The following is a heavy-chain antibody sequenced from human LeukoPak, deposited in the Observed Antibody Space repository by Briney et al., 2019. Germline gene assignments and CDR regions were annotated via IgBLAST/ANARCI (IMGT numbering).Heavy chain of an antibody. Sequence: SETLSLTCTVSGGSISSYYWTRIRQPPGKGLEWIGYIYYSGSTNYNPSLKSRVTISVDTSKNQFSLKLSSVTAADTAVYYCARIPSGDDDAFDIWGQGTMVTVSS. J-gene: IGHJ3*02. CDR1: GGSISSYY. CDR3: ARIPSGDDDAFDI. CDR2: IYYSGST. V-gene: IGHV4-59*01. D-gene: IGHD2-21*02.